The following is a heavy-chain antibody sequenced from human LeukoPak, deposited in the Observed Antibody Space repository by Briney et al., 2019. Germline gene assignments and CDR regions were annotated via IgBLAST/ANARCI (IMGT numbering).Heavy chain of an antibody. CDR3: ARDLGYYDSSGYNWFDP. V-gene: IGHV4-59*12. J-gene: IGHJ5*02. CDR2: IYYSGST. Sequence: SETLSLTCTVSGGSISSYYWSWIRQPPGKGLEWIGYIYYSGSTNYNPSLKSRVTISVDTSKNQFSLKLSSVTAADTAVYYCARDLGYYDSSGYNWFDPWGQGTLVTVSS. D-gene: IGHD3-22*01. CDR1: GGSISSYY.